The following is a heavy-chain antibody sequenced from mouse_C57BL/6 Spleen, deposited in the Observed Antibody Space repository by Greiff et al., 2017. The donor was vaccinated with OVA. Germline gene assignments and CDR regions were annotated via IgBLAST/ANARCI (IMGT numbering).Heavy chain of an antibody. V-gene: IGHV14-4*01. D-gene: IGHD2-1*01. CDR2: IDPANGDT. CDR1: GFNIKDDY. J-gene: IGHJ3*01. CDR3: TRSTMAPWFAY. Sequence: EVQLQQSGAELVRPGASVKLSCTASGFNIKDDYMHWVKQRPEQGLEWIGWIDPANGDTEYASKFQGKATITADTSSNTAYLQLSSLTSEDTAVYYCTRSTMAPWFAYWGQGTLVTVSA.